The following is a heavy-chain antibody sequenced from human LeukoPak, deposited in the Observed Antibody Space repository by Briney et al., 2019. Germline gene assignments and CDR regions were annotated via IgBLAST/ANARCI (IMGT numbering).Heavy chain of an antibody. CDR2: IYHSGST. V-gene: IGHV4-4*02. CDR3: AGCSGASCYYITSPLYFDY. J-gene: IGHJ4*02. Sequence: PSETLSLTCAVSGGSISSSNWWSWVRQPPGKGLEWIGEIYHSGSTNYNPSLKSRVTISVDKSKNQFSLKLSSVTAADTAVYYCAGCSGASCYYITSPLYFDYWGQGTLVTVSS. CDR1: GGSISSSNW. D-gene: IGHD2-15*01.